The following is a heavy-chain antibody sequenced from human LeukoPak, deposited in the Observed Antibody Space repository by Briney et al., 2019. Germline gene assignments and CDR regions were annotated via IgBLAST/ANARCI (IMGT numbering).Heavy chain of an antibody. V-gene: IGHV1-24*01. CDR1: GYTLTELS. CDR3: ARDGKVRDLSQEFDY. Sequence: ASVKVSCKVSGYTLTELSMHWVRQAPGKGLEWMGGFDPEDGETIYAQKFQGRVTMTEDTSTDTAYMELSSLRSEDTAVYYCARDGKVRDLSQEFDYWGQGTLVTVSS. D-gene: IGHD2/OR15-2a*01. J-gene: IGHJ4*02. CDR2: FDPEDGET.